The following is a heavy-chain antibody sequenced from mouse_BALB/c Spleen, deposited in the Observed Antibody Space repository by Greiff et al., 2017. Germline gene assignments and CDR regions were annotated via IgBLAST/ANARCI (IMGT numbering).Heavy chain of an antibody. CDR3: ARVGYYAMDY. J-gene: IGHJ4*01. CDR1: GFTFTDYY. V-gene: IGHV7-3*02. Sequence: DGKLVESGGGLVQPGGSLRLSCATSGFTFTDYYMSWVRQPPGKALEWLGFIRNKANGYTTEYSASVKGRFTISRDNSQSILYLQMNTLRAEDSATYYCARVGYYAMDYWGQGTSVTVSS. CDR2: IRNKANGYTT.